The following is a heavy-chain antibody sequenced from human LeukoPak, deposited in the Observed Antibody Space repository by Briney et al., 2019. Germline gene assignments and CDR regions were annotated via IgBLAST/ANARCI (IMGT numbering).Heavy chain of an antibody. Sequence: ASVKVSCKASGYTFTGYYMHWVRQAPGQGLEWMGWINANSGGTNYAQKFQGRVTMTRDTSISTAYMELSRLRSDDTAVYYCARGGALYGDYVWGHYFDYWGQGTLVTVSS. CDR1: GYTFTGYY. J-gene: IGHJ4*02. D-gene: IGHD4-17*01. CDR3: ARGGALYGDYVWGHYFDY. CDR2: INANSGGT. V-gene: IGHV1-2*02.